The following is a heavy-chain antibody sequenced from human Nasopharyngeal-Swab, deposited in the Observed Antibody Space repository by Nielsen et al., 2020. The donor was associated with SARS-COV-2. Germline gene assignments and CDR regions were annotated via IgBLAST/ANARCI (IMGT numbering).Heavy chain of an antibody. CDR2: ISAYNGNT. CDR3: ARVLYDYIWGSYRSCDY. D-gene: IGHD3-16*02. CDR1: GYSFTSYG. J-gene: IGHJ4*02. Sequence: ASVKVSCKGSGYSFTSYGISWVRQAPGQGLEWMGWISAYNGNTNYAQKLQGRVTMTTDTSTSTAYMELRSLRSDDTAVYYCARVLYDYIWGSYRSCDYWGQGTLVTVSS. V-gene: IGHV1-18*01.